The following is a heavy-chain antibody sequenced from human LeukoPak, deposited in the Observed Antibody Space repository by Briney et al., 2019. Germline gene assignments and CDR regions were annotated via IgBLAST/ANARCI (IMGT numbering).Heavy chain of an antibody. D-gene: IGHD2-2*01. V-gene: IGHV3-23*01. J-gene: IGHJ3*01. CDR2: INGGGDAT. CDR1: GFTFNNNA. Sequence: GGSLRLSCATSGFTFNNNAMSWVRQAPGKRLEWVSAINGGGDATEYADSVKGRFTISRDNSKNTLYLQMYSLRPEDTAVYYCARCTASCYANAFDVWGQGTLLTVSS. CDR3: ARCTASCYANAFDV.